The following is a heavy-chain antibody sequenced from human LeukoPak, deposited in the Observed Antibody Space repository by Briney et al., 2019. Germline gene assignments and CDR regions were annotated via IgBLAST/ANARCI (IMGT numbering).Heavy chain of an antibody. CDR2: IKPDGSER. Sequence: PGGSLRLSCAASGFTFRSYWMAWVRQAPGKGLEWVANIKPDGSERYYVDSVKGRFTVSRDNAQNSLYLQMNSLRADDTAAYYCARDESYCSSTSCDYYYMDVWGKGTTVTVAS. CDR1: GFTFRSYW. V-gene: IGHV3-7*01. D-gene: IGHD2-2*01. CDR3: ARDESYCSSTSCDYYYMDV. J-gene: IGHJ6*03.